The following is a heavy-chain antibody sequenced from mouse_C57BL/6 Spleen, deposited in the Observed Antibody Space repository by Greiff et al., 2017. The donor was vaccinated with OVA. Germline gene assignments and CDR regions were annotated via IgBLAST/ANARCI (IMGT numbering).Heavy chain of an antibody. Sequence: QVHVKQSGAELVRPGASVTLSCKASGYTFTDYEMHWVKQTPVHGLEWIGAIDPETGGTAYNQKFKGKAILTADKSSSTAYMELRSLTSEDSAVYYCTRLGSGTGYFDDWGQGTTLTVSS. J-gene: IGHJ2*01. CDR2: IDPETGGT. V-gene: IGHV1-15*01. D-gene: IGHD4-1*01. CDR1: GYTFTDYE. CDR3: TRLGSGTGYFDD.